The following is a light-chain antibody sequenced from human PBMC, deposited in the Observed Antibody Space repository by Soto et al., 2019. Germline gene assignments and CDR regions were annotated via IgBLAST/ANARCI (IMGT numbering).Light chain of an antibody. J-gene: IGKJ1*01. CDR3: QQYTSYPWT. CDR2: DAS. CDR1: QSISSW. V-gene: IGKV1-5*01. Sequence: DIQMTQSPSTLSASVGDRVTITCRASQSISSWLAWYQQIPGKAPKLLIYDASSLESGVPSRFSGSESGTEFTLTISSLQPDDFAPYYCQQYTSYPWTFGHGTKVEIK.